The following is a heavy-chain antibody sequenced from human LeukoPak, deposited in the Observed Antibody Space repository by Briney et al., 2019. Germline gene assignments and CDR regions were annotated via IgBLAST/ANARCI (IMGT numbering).Heavy chain of an antibody. J-gene: IGHJ5*02. D-gene: IGHD2-2*01. V-gene: IGHV4-59*08. CDR1: GGSISSYY. Sequence: SETLSPTCTVSGGSISSYYWSWIRQPPGKGLEWIGYIYYSGVTNYNPSLKSRVTISVDTSKNQFSLKLNSVTAADMAVYYCARHIGFCSSANCRAAWFDPWGQGTLVTVSS. CDR2: IYYSGVT. CDR3: ARHIGFCSSANCRAAWFDP.